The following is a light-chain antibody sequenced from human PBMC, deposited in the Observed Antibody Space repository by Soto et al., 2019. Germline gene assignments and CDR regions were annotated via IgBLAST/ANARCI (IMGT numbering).Light chain of an antibody. CDR2: GAS. Sequence: EIVLTQSPGTLSLSPGERATLSCRASQSVSSSFLAWYQQKPGQAPRLLIYGASSRATGIPDRFSGSGSGTDFTLTISRLKPEDFAVYYCQQYDISPWQFGQGTMVEIK. V-gene: IGKV3-20*01. CDR3: QQYDISPWQ. J-gene: IGKJ1*01. CDR1: QSVSSSF.